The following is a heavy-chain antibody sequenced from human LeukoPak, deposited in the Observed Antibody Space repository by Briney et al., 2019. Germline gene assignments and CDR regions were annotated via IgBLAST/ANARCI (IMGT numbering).Heavy chain of an antibody. CDR2: IYYSGST. CDR3: AREEYYYGSGSSNWFDP. Sequence: SETLSFTCTVSGGSISSGDYYWSWIRQPPGKGLEWIGYIYYSGSTYYNPSLKSRVTISVDTSKNQFSLKLSSVTAADTAVYYCAREEYYYGSGSSNWFDPWGQGTLVTVSS. V-gene: IGHV4-30-4*01. CDR1: GGSISSGDYY. J-gene: IGHJ5*02. D-gene: IGHD3-10*01.